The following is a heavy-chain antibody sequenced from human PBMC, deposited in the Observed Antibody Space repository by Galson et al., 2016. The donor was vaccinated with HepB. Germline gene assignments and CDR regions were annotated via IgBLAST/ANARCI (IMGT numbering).Heavy chain of an antibody. D-gene: IGHD1-7*01. J-gene: IGHJ4*02. Sequence: SLRLSCAASGFTFSSYAMTWVRQAPGKGLEWVSAISASGGSTYYADSVKGRFTISRDNSKNTLYLQMNSLRAEDTAVYYWAKGAGNWNYVFDHWGQGTLVTVSS. V-gene: IGHV3-23*01. CDR1: GFTFSSYA. CDR2: ISASGGST. CDR3: AKGAGNWNYVFDH.